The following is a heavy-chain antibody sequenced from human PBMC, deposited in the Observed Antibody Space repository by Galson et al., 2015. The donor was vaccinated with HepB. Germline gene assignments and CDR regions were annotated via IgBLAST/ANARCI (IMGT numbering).Heavy chain of an antibody. V-gene: IGHV3-74*01. CDR3: ARLARGIVGATTQY. Sequence: SLRLSCAASGFTFSSYWMHWVRQAPGKGLVWVSRINSDGSSTSYADSVKGRFTISRDNAKNTLYLQMNSLRVEDTAVYYCARLARGIVGATTQYWGQGTLVTVSS. CDR1: GFTFSSYW. D-gene: IGHD1-26*01. J-gene: IGHJ4*02. CDR2: INSDGSST.